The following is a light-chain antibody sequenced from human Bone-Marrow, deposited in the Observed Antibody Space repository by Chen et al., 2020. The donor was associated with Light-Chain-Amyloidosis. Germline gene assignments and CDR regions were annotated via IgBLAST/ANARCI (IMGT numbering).Light chain of an antibody. CDR2: DDS. CDR1: NIGSTS. V-gene: IGLV3-21*02. Sequence: SYVLTQPSSVSVAPGQTATIACGGNNIGSTSVHWYQQTPGQAPLLVVYDDSDRPSGIPERLSGSNSGNTDTLTISRVEAGDEADYYCQVWDRSSDRPVCGGGNKLTVL. CDR3: QVWDRSSDRPV. J-gene: IGLJ3*02.